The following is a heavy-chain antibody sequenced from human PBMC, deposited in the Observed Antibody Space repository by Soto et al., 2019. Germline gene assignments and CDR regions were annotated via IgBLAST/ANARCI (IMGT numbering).Heavy chain of an antibody. Sequence: GASVKVSCKASGGTFSSYAISWVRQAPGQGLEWMGGIIPIFGTANYAQKFQGRVTITADESTSTAYMELSSLRSEDTAVYYCARVRIAVAGTDYYYGMDVWGQGTTDTVSS. V-gene: IGHV1-69*13. J-gene: IGHJ6*02. CDR3: ARVRIAVAGTDYYYGMDV. CDR1: GGTFSSYA. D-gene: IGHD6-19*01. CDR2: IIPIFGTA.